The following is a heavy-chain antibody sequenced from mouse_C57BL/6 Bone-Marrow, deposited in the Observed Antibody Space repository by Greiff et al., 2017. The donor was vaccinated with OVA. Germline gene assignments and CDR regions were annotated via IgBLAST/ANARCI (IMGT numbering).Heavy chain of an antibody. CDR2: IYPRSGNT. D-gene: IGHD2-5*01. J-gene: IGHJ4*01. CDR1: GYTFTSYG. Sequence: VQLQQSGAELARPGASVKLSCKASGYTFTSYGISWVKQRTGQGLEWIGEIYPRSGNTYYNEKFKGKATLTADKSSSTAYMELRSLTSEDSAVYFCARYYYSNLYYAMDYWGQGTSVTVSS. V-gene: IGHV1-81*01. CDR3: ARYYYSNLYYAMDY.